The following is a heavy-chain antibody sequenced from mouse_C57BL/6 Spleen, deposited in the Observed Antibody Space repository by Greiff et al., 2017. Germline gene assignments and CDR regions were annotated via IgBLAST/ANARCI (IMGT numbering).Heavy chain of an antibody. CDR2: IYPGDGDT. CDR1: GYSFSSSW. D-gene: IGHD4-1*01. V-gene: IGHV1-82*01. CDR3: VNWDGIAY. Sequence: QVQLQQSGSELVKPGASVKISCKASGYSFSSSWMNWVKQRPGKGLEWIGRIYPGDGDTNYNGKFKGKATLTADKSSSTAYMQLSSLTSEDSAVYFCVNWDGIAYWGQGTLVTVSA. J-gene: IGHJ3*01.